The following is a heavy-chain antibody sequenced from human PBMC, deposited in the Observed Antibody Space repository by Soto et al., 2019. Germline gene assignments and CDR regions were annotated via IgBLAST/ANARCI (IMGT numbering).Heavy chain of an antibody. CDR1: GFTFSSYA. V-gene: IGHV3-23*01. J-gene: IGHJ3*02. CDR2: ISGSGGST. CDR3: ANNFLAYCGGDCYSYDAFDI. D-gene: IGHD2-21*02. Sequence: EVQLLESGGGLVQPGGSLRLSCAASGFTFSSYAMSWVRQAPGKGLEWVSAISGSGGSTYYADSVKGRFTISRDNSKNTLYLQLNSLRAEDTAVYYCANNFLAYCGGDCYSYDAFDIWGQGTMVTVSS.